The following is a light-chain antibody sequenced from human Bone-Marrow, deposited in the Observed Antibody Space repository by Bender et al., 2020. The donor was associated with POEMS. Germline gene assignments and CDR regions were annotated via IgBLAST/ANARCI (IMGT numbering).Light chain of an antibody. CDR2: YDD. J-gene: IGLJ3*02. CDR1: SSNIGNHG. V-gene: IGLV1-36*01. Sequence: QSVVIQPPSLSEAPRQRVTISCSGSSSNIGNHGVNWYQQLPGEAPKLLVYYDDLLTPGVSDRFSASKSGTSASLAISELQSEDEALYYCSAWGDSLSGWVFSGGTKLTVL. CDR3: SAWGDSLSGWV.